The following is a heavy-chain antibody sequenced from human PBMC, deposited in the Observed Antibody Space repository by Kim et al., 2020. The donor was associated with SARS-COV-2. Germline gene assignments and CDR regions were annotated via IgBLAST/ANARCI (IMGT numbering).Heavy chain of an antibody. D-gene: IGHD2-15*01. V-gene: IGHV1-18*04. Sequence: ASVKVSCKASGYTFTSYGISWVRQAPGQGLEWMGWISAYNGNTNYAQKLQGRVTMTTDTSTSTAYMELRSLRSDDTAVYYCARGVRMVVAATGNYFDYWGQGTLFTVSS. CDR3: ARGVRMVVAATGNYFDY. CDR2: ISAYNGNT. CDR1: GYTFTSYG. J-gene: IGHJ4*02.